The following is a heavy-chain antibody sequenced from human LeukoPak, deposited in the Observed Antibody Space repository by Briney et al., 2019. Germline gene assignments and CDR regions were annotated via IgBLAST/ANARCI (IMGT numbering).Heavy chain of an antibody. CDR1: GYTFTSYY. J-gene: IGHJ3*02. Sequence: ASVKVSCKSSGYTFTSYYMYWVRQAPGQGLEWMGIINPSCGSTSYAQKFQGRVTMTGDTSTSTVYMELSSLRSEDTAVYYCAVSNGGNYDILTGYRDDAFDIWGQGTMVTVSS. CDR2: INPSCGST. CDR3: AVSNGGNYDILTGYRDDAFDI. V-gene: IGHV1-46*03. D-gene: IGHD3-9*01.